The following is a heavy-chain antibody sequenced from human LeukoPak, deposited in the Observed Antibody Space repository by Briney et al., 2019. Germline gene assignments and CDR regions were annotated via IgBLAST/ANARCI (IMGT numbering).Heavy chain of an antibody. V-gene: IGHV3-7*01. CDR1: GFTVSSNY. D-gene: IGHD6-6*01. J-gene: IGHJ4*02. CDR2: IKQDGSEK. CDR3: ARLGSIATDY. Sequence: PGGSLRLSCAASGFTVSSNYMSWVRQAPGKGLEWVANIKQDGSEKYYVDSVKGRFTISRDNAKNSLYLQMNSLRAEDTAVYYCARLGSIATDYWGQGTLVTVSS.